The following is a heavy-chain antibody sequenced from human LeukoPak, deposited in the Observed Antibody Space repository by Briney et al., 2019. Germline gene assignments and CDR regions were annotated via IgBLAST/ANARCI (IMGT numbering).Heavy chain of an antibody. CDR1: GYTFTGYY. CDR2: INPNSGGT. Sequence: ASVKVSCKASGYTFTGYYMHWVRQAPGQGLERMGWINPNSGGTNYAQKFQGRVTMTRDTSISTAYMELSRLRSDDTAVYYCARVAAAAEHAFDIWGQGTMVTVSS. CDR3: ARVAAAAEHAFDI. V-gene: IGHV1-2*02. J-gene: IGHJ3*02. D-gene: IGHD6-13*01.